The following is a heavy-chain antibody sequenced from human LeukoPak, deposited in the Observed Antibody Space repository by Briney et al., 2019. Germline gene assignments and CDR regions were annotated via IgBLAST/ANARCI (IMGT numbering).Heavy chain of an antibody. V-gene: IGHV1-2*06. Sequence: GASVKVSCKASGYTFTGYYMHWVRQAPGQGLEWMGRINPNSGGTNYAQKFQGRVTMTRDTSISTAYMELSRLRSDDTAVYYCARGGLDSSSWYFPSNWFDPWGQGTLVTVSS. CDR3: ARGGLDSSSWYFPSNWFDP. CDR1: GYTFTGYY. CDR2: INPNSGGT. J-gene: IGHJ5*02. D-gene: IGHD6-13*01.